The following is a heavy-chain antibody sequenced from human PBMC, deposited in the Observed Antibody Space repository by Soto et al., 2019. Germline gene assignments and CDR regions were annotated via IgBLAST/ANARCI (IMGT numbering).Heavy chain of an antibody. J-gene: IGHJ4*02. V-gene: IGHV1-46*01. CDR3: ARYPVGAVACRPLDY. CDR1: GYTFTSYY. CDR2: INPSGGST. D-gene: IGHD6-19*01. Sequence: QVQLVQSGAEVKKPGASVKVSCKASGYTFTSYYMHWVRQAPGQGLEWMGIINPSGGSTSYAQKFQGRVTMTRDTSTSTVYMELSSLRSEDTAVYYCARYPVGAVACRPLDYWGQGTLVTVSS.